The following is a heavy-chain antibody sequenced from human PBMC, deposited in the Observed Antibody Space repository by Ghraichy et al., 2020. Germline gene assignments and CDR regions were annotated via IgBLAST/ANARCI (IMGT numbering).Heavy chain of an antibody. CDR1: GGSISGGDEY. D-gene: IGHD2/OR15-2a*01. J-gene: IGHJ3*02. V-gene: IGHV4-31*11. CDR3: ARAFTDPIVFNI. CDR2: IYHSGST. Sequence: SETLSLTCAVSGGSISGGDEYWSWIRHHPGKALEFIGYIYHSGSTYSSPSLKSRIAMSVDTSKNQFSLRVSSVTAADTAVYYCARAFTDPIVFNIWGQGTMVTVSS.